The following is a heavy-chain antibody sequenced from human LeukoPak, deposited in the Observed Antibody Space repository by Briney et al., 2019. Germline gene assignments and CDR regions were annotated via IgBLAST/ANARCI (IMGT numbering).Heavy chain of an antibody. J-gene: IGHJ4*02. D-gene: IGHD3-10*01. CDR2: IYYSWST. V-gene: IGHV4-59*01. CDR1: GGSISSYY. Sequence: SETLSLTCTVSGGSISSYYWSWIRQPPGKGLEWIGYIYYSWSTNYNPSLKSRVTISVDTSKNQFSLKLSSVTAADTAVYYCASCPMVRGAPIDYWGQGTLVTVSS. CDR3: ASCPMVRGAPIDY.